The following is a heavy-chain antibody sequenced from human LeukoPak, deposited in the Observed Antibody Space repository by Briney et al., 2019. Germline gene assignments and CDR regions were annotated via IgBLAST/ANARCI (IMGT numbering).Heavy chain of an antibody. CDR1: GVTFRNFW. CDR3: ARDIGSGNSTVWYDAFDV. V-gene: IGHV3-7*01. J-gene: IGHJ3*01. CDR2: INEDGSVQ. Sequence: PGGSLRLSCSFSGVTFRNFWMTWVRRAPGKGLEWVANINEDGSVQHYVDSVKGRFTISRDNAKNSLHLQMSSLRAEDTALYYCARDIGSGNSTVWYDAFDVWGQGTMVTVSS. D-gene: IGHD2/OR15-2a*01.